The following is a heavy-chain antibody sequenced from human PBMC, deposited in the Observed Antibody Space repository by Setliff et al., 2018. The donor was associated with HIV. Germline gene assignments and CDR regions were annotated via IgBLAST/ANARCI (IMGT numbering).Heavy chain of an antibody. CDR3: ARGRFVGFDY. D-gene: IGHD3-16*02. V-gene: IGHV4-61*02. J-gene: IGHJ4*02. CDR1: DGSTSTGSYY. Sequence: SETLSLTCTVADGSTSTGSYYWSWVRQPAGRGLEWIGRIYTSGSTNYNPSLKSRVTMSVDTSKNQFSLNLTSVTAADTAVYYCARGRFVGFDYWGQGTLVTVSS. CDR2: IYTSGST.